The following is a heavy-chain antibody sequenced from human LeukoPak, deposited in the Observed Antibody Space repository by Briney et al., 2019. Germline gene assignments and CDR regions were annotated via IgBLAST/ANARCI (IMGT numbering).Heavy chain of an antibody. J-gene: IGHJ4*01. CDR2: ISGSGGST. D-gene: IGHD1-26*01. Sequence: GGSLRLSCAASGFTFSSYAMSWVRQAPRKGLEWVSGISGSGGSTYYADSVKGRFTISRDNSKNMLYLQMNGLRAEDTAVYYCAKEREGFYFDYWGHGTLATVSS. V-gene: IGHV3-23*01. CDR1: GFTFSSYA. CDR3: AKEREGFYFDY.